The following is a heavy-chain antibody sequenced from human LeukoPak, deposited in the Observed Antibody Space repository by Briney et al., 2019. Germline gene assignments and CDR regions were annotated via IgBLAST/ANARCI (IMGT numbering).Heavy chain of an antibody. CDR1: GFTFSSYS. J-gene: IGHJ1*01. D-gene: IGHD2-15*01. CDR3: ARRTAGDCTGGSCYGFQH. Sequence: PGGSLRLSCAASGFTFSSYSMNWVRQAPEKGLEWVSYISSSSIIYYADSVKGRFTISRDNAKNSLYLQMNSLRAEDTAVYYCARRTAGDCTGGSCYGFQHWGQGTLVTVSS. V-gene: IGHV3-48*04. CDR2: ISSSSII.